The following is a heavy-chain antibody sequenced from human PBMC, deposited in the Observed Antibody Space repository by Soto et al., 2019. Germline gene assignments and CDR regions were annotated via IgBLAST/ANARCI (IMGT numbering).Heavy chain of an antibody. J-gene: IGHJ6*02. V-gene: IGHV4-31*03. CDR1: GGSIGSGGYF. Sequence: QVQLQESGPGLVKPSQTLSLTCTVSGGSIGSGGYFWSWIRQHPGKGLEWIGYIYYTGSSYYNPSLKSRVTISVDTSKNQLSLKLSSVSAADTAVYYCARGNCSGGSCSPYYGMDVWGQGTTVTVSS. CDR3: ARGNCSGGSCSPYYGMDV. D-gene: IGHD2-15*01. CDR2: IYYTGSS.